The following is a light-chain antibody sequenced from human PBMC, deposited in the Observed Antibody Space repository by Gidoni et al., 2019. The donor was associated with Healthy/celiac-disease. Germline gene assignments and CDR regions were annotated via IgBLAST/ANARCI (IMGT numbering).Light chain of an antibody. CDR2: SAS. Sequence: DIVLTQSPGTLSLSPGERPTLACRASQSVSSSYLAWYQQKPGQAPRLRIYSASSSATGIPDRVSGSGSGTDFTLTISRLGPEDFALYYCQQYGSSPPLFTFGAGTKVDIK. CDR3: QQYGSSPPLFT. V-gene: IGKV3-20*01. J-gene: IGKJ3*01. CDR1: QSVSSSY.